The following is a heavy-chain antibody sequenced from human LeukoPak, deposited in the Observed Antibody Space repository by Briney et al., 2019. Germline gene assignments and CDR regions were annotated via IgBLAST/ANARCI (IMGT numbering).Heavy chain of an antibody. J-gene: IGHJ4*02. Sequence: SETLSLTCAVYGGSFSGYYWSWIRQPPGKGLEWIGEINHSGSTNYNPSLKSRVTISVDTSKNQFSLKLSSVTAADTAVYYCARGTPLTAGDYWSQGTLVTVSS. CDR3: ARGTPLTAGDY. CDR2: INHSGST. V-gene: IGHV4-34*01. CDR1: GGSFSGYY.